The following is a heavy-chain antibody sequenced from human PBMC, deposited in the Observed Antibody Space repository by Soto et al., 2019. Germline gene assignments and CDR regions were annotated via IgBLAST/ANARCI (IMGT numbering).Heavy chain of an antibody. CDR1: GFTLRTAW. J-gene: IGHJ6*02. CDR3: ATDPYFYDSSGVDV. CDR2: IKRESDGGTT. V-gene: IGHV3-15*07. Sequence: EVQLVESGGGLVKPGGSLRLACAASGFTLRTAWMNWVRQAPGKGLEWVGRIKRESDGGTTDYGVSVRGRFTISRDESQNTLYLQMNSLGTEDTGVYYCATDPYFYDSSGVDVWGQGTTVTVSS.